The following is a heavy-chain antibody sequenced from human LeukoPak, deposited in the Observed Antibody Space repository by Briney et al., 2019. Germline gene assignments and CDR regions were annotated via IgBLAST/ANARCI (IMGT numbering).Heavy chain of an antibody. D-gene: IGHD3-10*01. CDR3: ARDREWFGELQSWFDP. CDR2: IIPIFGTA. Sequence: SVTVSFKASGGTFINYAISWVRQAPGQGLAWMGGIIPIFGTANYAQKFQGRVTITTDESTSTAYMELSSLRSEDTAVYYCARDREWFGELQSWFDPWGQGTLVTVSS. CDR1: GGTFINYA. J-gene: IGHJ5*02. V-gene: IGHV1-69*05.